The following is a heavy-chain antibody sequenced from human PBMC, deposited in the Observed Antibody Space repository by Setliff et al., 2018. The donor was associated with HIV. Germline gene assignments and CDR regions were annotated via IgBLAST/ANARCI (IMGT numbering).Heavy chain of an antibody. Sequence: SVKVSCKASGGTFSSYAIRWVRQAPGQGLEWMGGIIPIFGTANYAQKFQGRVKITTDESTSTAYMELSSLRSEDTAVYYCAARIAVAAPIFQDAFDIWGQGTMVTVSS. D-gene: IGHD6-19*01. CDR3: AARIAVAAPIFQDAFDI. CDR1: GGTFSSYA. CDR2: IIPIFGTA. V-gene: IGHV1-69*05. J-gene: IGHJ3*02.